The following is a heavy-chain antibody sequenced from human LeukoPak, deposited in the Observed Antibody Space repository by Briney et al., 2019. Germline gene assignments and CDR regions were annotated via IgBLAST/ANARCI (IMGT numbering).Heavy chain of an antibody. CDR3: AAPGLYSSSWYGMDV. D-gene: IGHD6-13*01. CDR1: GYTFTSYG. Sequence: ASVKVSCKASGYTFTSYGISWVRQAPGQGLEWMGWISAYNGNANYAQKLQGRVTMTTDTSTSTAYMELRSLRSDDTAVYYCAAPGLYSSSWYGMDVWGQGTTVTVSS. CDR2: ISAYNGNA. J-gene: IGHJ6*02. V-gene: IGHV1-18*01.